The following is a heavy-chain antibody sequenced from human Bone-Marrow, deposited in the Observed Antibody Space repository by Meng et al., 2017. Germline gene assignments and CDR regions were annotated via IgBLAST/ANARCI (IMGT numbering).Heavy chain of an antibody. D-gene: IGHD3-10*01. Sequence: GGSLRLSCAASRFTFSSYAMYWVRQAPGKGLEWVAVISYDGSNTYYADSVKGRFTISRDNSKNTLYLQMNSLRAEDTDVYYCAKDIPDYYGSGITNWGQGTLVTVSS. CDR3: AKDIPDYYGSGITN. CDR2: ISYDGSNT. CDR1: RFTFSSYA. J-gene: IGHJ4*02. V-gene: IGHV3-30*01.